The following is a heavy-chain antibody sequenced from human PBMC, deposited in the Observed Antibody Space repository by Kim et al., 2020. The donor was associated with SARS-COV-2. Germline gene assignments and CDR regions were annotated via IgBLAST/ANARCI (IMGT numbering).Heavy chain of an antibody. CDR3: AREDGGNWGFSWFDP. CDR1: GGSISSYY. J-gene: IGHJ5*02. CDR2: IYYSGST. V-gene: IGHV4-59*01. D-gene: IGHD7-27*01. Sequence: SETLSLTCTVSGGSISSYYWSWIRQPPGKGLEWIGYIYYSGSTNYNPSLKSRVTISVDTAKNQFSLKLSSVTAADTAVYYCAREDGGNWGFSWFDPWGQGTLVTVSS.